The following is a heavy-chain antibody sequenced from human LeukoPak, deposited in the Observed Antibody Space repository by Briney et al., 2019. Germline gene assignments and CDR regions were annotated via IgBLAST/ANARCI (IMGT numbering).Heavy chain of an antibody. CDR2: IYGGGDT. J-gene: IGHJ4*02. Sequence: QPGGSLRLSCAASGFTVSSDYMGWVRQAPGKGLEYVSIIYGGGDTFYADSVKGRFTISRDNSKNTLYLQMNSLRAEDTAVYYCARDSHKLHSSAYFYFFDCWGQGTLVSVSS. CDR1: GFTVSSDY. D-gene: IGHD3-22*01. V-gene: IGHV3-66*02. CDR3: ARDSHKLHSSAYFYFFDC.